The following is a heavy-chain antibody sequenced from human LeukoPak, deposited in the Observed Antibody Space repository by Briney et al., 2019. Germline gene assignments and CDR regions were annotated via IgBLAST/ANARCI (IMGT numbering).Heavy chain of an antibody. V-gene: IGHV1-2*02. CDR3: ARERTLASSYDY. CDR2: INPNSGGT. Sequence: ASVKVSCKASGYTFTGYYMHWVRHAPGQGLEWVGWINPNSGGTNYAQKFQGRVTMTRDTSISTAYMEPSRLRSDDTAVYYCARERTLASSYDYWGEGTLVTVSS. CDR1: GYTFTGYY. J-gene: IGHJ4*02. D-gene: IGHD6-13*01.